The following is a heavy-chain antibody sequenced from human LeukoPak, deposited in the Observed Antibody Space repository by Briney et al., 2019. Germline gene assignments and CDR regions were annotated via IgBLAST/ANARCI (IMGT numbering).Heavy chain of an antibody. V-gene: IGHV3-9*01. CDR1: GFTFDDYA. J-gene: IGHJ3*02. D-gene: IGHD5-12*01. CDR3: HSGAWDDAFDI. CDR2: ITWNSGII. Sequence: GGSLRLSCAASGFTFDDYAMHWVRQAPGKGLEWVSGITWNSGIIGYADSVKGRFTISRDNSKNSLYLQMNSLRPEDTALYYCHSGAWDDAFDIWGQGTMVTVSS.